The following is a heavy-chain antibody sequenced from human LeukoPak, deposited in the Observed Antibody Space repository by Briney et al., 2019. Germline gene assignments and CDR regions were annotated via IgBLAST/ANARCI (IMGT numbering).Heavy chain of an antibody. V-gene: IGHV4-61*02. Sequence: SETLSLICTVSGGSISSGSYYWSWIRQPAGKGLEWIGRVYTSGSTNYNPSLKSRVTISVDTSKNQFSLKLSSVTAADTAVYYCATSYSSGWTYYYYGMDVWGQGTTVTVFS. CDR2: VYTSGST. D-gene: IGHD6-19*01. CDR1: GGSISSGSYY. CDR3: ATSYSSGWTYYYYGMDV. J-gene: IGHJ6*02.